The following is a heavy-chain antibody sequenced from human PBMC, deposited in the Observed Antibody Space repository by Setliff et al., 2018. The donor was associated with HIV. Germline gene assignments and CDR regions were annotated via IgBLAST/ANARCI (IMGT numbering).Heavy chain of an antibody. J-gene: IGHJ4*02. D-gene: IGHD2-21*01. Sequence: SSETLSLTCTVSGGSISSRYYWSWIRQPPGKGLEWIGEVTHSGRTNYNPSLESRVTTSVDTSKKQFSLRLTSVTAADTAVYYCARDRGRDGYNKIDYWGQGTLVTVSS. CDR2: VTHSGRT. CDR3: ARDRGRDGYNKIDY. CDR1: GGSISSRYY. V-gene: IGHV4-4*02.